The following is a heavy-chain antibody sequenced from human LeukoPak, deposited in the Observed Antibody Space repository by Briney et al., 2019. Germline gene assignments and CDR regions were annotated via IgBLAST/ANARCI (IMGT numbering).Heavy chain of an antibody. Sequence: PGGSLRLSCVASGFTSNTFAMHWVRQAPGKGLEWVAVISYDGSNKYYADSVKGRFTISRDNSKNTLYLQMNSLRAEDTAVYYCANALVSSFDGTDAAVGDYWGQGTLVTLSS. CDR3: ANALVSSFDGTDAAVGDY. CDR2: ISYDGSNK. D-gene: IGHD3-10*01. J-gene: IGHJ4*02. CDR1: GFTSNTFA. V-gene: IGHV3-30*18.